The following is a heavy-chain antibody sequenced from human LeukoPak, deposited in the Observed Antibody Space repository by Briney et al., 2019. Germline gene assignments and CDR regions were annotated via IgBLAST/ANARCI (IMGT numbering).Heavy chain of an antibody. V-gene: IGHV1-3*01. J-gene: IGHJ6*02. D-gene: IGHD4-11*01. CDR1: GYTFTSYA. CDR3: AREITYSNDYYYYGMDV. Sequence: ASVKVSCKASGYTFTSYAMHWVRQAPGKRLGWMGWKNAGNGNTKYSQKFQGRVTITRDTSASTAYMELSSLRSEDTAVYYCAREITYSNDYYYYGMDVWGQGTTVTVSS. CDR2: KNAGNGNT.